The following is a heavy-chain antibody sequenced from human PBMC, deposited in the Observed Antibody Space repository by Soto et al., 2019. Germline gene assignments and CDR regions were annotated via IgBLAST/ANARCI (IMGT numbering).Heavy chain of an antibody. CDR2: IKQDGSEK. D-gene: IGHD1-1*01. CDR3: YVCVRYL. CDR1: GFTFSHYW. V-gene: IGHV3-7*03. J-gene: IGHJ1*01. Sequence: DESLILSNVASGFTFSHYWMSWCRQAPGKGLEWVANIKQDGSEKNYVGSVKGRFTISRDNAKNSLYLQMNSLRAEDTAVDYCYVCVRYLWGQGTRVTVSS.